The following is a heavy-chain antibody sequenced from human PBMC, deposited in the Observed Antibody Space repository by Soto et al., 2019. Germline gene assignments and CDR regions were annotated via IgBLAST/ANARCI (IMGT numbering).Heavy chain of an antibody. Sequence: QITLKESGPTLVKPTQTLTLTCSFSGFSLATDGEGVGWVRQSPGEALEWLALIYWDDDERYSPSLKTRLTITKDISKNEVVLIMPNMVPVDTGTYFCAHSRNLITEDAQVGDFDYWGQG. CDR1: GFSLATDGEG. D-gene: IGHD1-26*01. J-gene: IGHJ4*02. CDR2: IYWDDDE. V-gene: IGHV2-5*02. CDR3: AHSRNLITEDAQVGDFDY.